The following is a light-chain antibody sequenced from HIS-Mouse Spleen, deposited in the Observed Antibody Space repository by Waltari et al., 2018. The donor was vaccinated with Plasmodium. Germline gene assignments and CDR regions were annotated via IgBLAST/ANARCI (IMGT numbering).Light chain of an antibody. CDR2: AAS. Sequence: DNKMTASPCSVSASAGDKITITFRASPGISSWLAWYQQKPRKAPKLLIYAASSLQSGVPSRFSGSGSGTDFTLTISSLQPEDFATYYCHQANSFPPSITFGPGTRLEIK. V-gene: IGKV1-12*01. CDR3: HQANSFPPSIT. CDR1: PGISSW. J-gene: IGKJ5*01.